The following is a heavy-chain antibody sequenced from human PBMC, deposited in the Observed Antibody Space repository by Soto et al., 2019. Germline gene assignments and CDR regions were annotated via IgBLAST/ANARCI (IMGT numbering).Heavy chain of an antibody. CDR3: VKDRDRSSWYFSPFDL. CDR2: ISNNGVST. Sequence: EVQLVESGGGLVQPGGSLRLSCSGSGFTFSGYAMHWVRQAPGKGLEYVSGISNNGVSTYYTDSVKGRFTISRDNSKNTLYLLMRSLRAEDTAVYYCVKDRDRSSWYFSPFDLWGRGTLVTVSS. V-gene: IGHV3-64D*06. D-gene: IGHD6-13*01. J-gene: IGHJ2*01. CDR1: GFTFSGYA.